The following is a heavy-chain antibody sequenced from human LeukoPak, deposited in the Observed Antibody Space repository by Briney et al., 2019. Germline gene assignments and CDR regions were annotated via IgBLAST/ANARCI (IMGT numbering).Heavy chain of an antibody. J-gene: IGHJ6*02. V-gene: IGHV5-51*01. D-gene: IGHD6-19*01. Sequence: GESLKISCRGSGYSFTSRWIGWVRQMPGKGLEWMGIIYPGDSETRHSPSFQGQVTISVDKSISTAYLQWRRLKDSDTAMYFCARRGIPMAGTSTIYASSGLDVWGPGTTVTVS. CDR2: IYPGDSET. CDR1: GYSFTSRW. CDR3: ARRGIPMAGTSTIYASSGLDV.